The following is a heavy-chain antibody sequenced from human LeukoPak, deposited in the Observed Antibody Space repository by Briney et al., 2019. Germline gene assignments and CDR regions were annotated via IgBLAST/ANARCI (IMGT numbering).Heavy chain of an antibody. J-gene: IGHJ2*01. CDR3: ARVFYDSSGYYGPDYWYFDL. V-gene: IGHV4-59*01. D-gene: IGHD3-22*01. Sequence: NPSETLSLTCTVSGGSISSYYWCWIRQPPGKGLEWIGYIYYSGSTNYNPSLKSRVTISVDTSKNQFSLKLSSVTAADTAVYYCARVFYDSSGYYGPDYWYFDLWGRGTLVTVSS. CDR1: GGSISSYY. CDR2: IYYSGST.